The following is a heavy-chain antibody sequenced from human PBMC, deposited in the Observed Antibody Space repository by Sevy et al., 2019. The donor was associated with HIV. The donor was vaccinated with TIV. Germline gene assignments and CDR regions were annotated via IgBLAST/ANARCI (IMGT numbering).Heavy chain of an antibody. CDR3: VKDPDYDFWRGDYGMDV. J-gene: IGHJ6*02. V-gene: IGHV3-64D*06. CDR2: ISSDGGGT. Sequence: GGSLRLSCSASGFTFRNYAMNWVRQAPGKGLKYVSAISSDGGGTYYTDSVRGRFTISRDNSKNTLYLQMRSLRVEDTADYYCVKDPDYDFWRGDYGMDVWGQGTTVTVSS. CDR1: GFTFRNYA. D-gene: IGHD3-3*01.